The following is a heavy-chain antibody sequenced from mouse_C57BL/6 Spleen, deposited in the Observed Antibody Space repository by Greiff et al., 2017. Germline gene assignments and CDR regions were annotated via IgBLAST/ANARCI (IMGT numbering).Heavy chain of an antibody. CDR1: GFTFSSYG. J-gene: IGHJ2*01. Sequence: EVQGVESGGDLVKPGGSLKLSCAASGFTFSSYGMSWVRQTPDKRLEWVATISSGGSYTYYPDSVKGRFTISRDNAKKTLYLQMSSLKSEDTAMYYCARPYDYYFAYWGQGTTLTVSS. CDR3: ARPYDYYFAY. D-gene: IGHD2-4*01. V-gene: IGHV5-6*01. CDR2: ISSGGSYT.